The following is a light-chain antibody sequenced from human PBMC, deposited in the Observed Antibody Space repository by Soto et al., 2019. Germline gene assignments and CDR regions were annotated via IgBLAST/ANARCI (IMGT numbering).Light chain of an antibody. Sequence: QSVLTQPPSASGTPGQRVTISCSGSSSNIGSSTVNWYQQLPGTAPKLLIYSNNQRPSGVPDRFSGSKSGTSASLAISGLPSEDEADYYCAPWDDSLNGYVFGTGTKVTVL. CDR2: SNN. CDR3: APWDDSLNGYV. CDR1: SSNIGSST. J-gene: IGLJ1*01. V-gene: IGLV1-44*01.